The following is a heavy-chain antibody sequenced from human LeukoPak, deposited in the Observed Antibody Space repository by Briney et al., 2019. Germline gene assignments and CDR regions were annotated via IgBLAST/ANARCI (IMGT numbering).Heavy chain of an antibody. CDR1: GFTFDDYA. V-gene: IGHV3-43*02. D-gene: IGHD1-26*01. CDR2: ISGDGTGT. J-gene: IGHJ4*02. CDR3: AKDNFGSGSHFDN. Sequence: GGSLRLSCAASGFTFDDYAMHWVRQAPGKGLEWVSLISGDGTGTYYADSVKGRFTISRDNRKNSLYLQMNSLRTEDTALYYCAKDNFGSGSHFDNWGQGTLVTVSS.